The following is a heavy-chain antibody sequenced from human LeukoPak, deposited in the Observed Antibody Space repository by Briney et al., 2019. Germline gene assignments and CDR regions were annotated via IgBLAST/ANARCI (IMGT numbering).Heavy chain of an antibody. CDR1: GFTFSSYN. D-gene: IGHD3-10*01. V-gene: IGHV3-48*02. Sequence: VGSLRLSCAASGFTFSSYNMNWVRQAPGKGLGWGSYISISSTTIYYADSVKGRFTISRDNAKNSLYLQMNSLRDEDTAVYYCARDRWFGESRYFDYWGQGTLVTVSS. CDR2: ISISSTTI. CDR3: ARDRWFGESRYFDY. J-gene: IGHJ4*02.